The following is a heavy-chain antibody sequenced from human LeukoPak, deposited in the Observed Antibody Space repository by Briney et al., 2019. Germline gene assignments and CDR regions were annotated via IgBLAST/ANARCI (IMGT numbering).Heavy chain of an antibody. V-gene: IGHV3-30-3*01. CDR3: ARGDSGDWSFDP. Sequence: GGSLRLSCAASGFTFSSYAMHWVRQAPGKGLEWVAVISYDGSNKYYADSVKGRFTISRDNSKNTLYLQMNSLRVEDTAVYFCARGDSGDWSFDPWDQGTLVTVSS. CDR2: ISYDGSNK. J-gene: IGHJ5*02. CDR1: GFTFSSYA. D-gene: IGHD6-19*01.